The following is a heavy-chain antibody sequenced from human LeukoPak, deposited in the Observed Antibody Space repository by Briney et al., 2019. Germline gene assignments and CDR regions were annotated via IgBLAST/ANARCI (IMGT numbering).Heavy chain of an antibody. D-gene: IGHD2-15*01. CDR2: INVDGSTT. Sequence: GGSLRLSCAASGFTFRSYWMGWVRQTPGKGLEWLAHINVDGSTTYYVDSVKGRFTISRNKANNSLYLQMNSLRTEDPAVYYCARDATRGGDFDSWGQGTLVTVSS. J-gene: IGHJ4*02. CDR3: ARDATRGGDFDS. V-gene: IGHV3-7*01. CDR1: GFTFRSYW.